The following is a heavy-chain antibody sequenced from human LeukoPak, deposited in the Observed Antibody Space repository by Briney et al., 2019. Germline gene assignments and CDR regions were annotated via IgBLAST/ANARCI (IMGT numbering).Heavy chain of an antibody. V-gene: IGHV3-48*01. D-gene: IGHD6-13*01. CDR2: ISSSSSTI. CDR3: ARDHTPHSWYFCSVY. J-gene: IGHJ4*02. Sequence: GGSLRLSCAASGFTFSSYGMHWVRQAPGKGLEWVSYISSSSSTIYYADSVKGRFTISRDNAKNSLYLQMNSLRAEDTAVYYCARDHTPHSWYFCSVYWGQGTLVTVSS. CDR1: GFTFSSYG.